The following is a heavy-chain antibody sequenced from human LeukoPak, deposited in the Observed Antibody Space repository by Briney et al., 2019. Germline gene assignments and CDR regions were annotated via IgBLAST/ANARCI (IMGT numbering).Heavy chain of an antibody. CDR3: ARGHTRRGLVVVVGQDAFDI. Sequence: ASVKVSCKASGGTFSSYAISWVRQAPGQGLEWMGGIIPIFGTANYAQKFQGRVTMTRDTSTSTVYMELSSLRSEDTAVYYCARGHTRRGLVVVVGQDAFDIWGQGTMVTVSS. CDR2: IIPIFGTA. D-gene: IGHD3-22*01. V-gene: IGHV1-69*05. CDR1: GGTFSSYA. J-gene: IGHJ3*02.